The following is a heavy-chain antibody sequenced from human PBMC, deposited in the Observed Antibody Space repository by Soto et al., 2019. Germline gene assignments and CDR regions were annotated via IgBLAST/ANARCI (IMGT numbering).Heavy chain of an antibody. CDR1: GFTFSSYA. J-gene: IGHJ6*02. CDR3: ARDRNPVYCIGGCCCSRYYGMDV. V-gene: IGHV3-30-3*01. D-gene: IGHD2-15*01. CDR2: ISYDGGNK. Sequence: QVQLVESGGGVVQPGRSLSLSCAASGFTFSSYAMHWVRQAPGKGLEWVAVISYDGGNKYYADSVKGRFTISRDNSKNALCLQMSSLRAEDRAVYYCARDRNPVYCIGGCCCSRYYGMDVWGHGGTVTVSS.